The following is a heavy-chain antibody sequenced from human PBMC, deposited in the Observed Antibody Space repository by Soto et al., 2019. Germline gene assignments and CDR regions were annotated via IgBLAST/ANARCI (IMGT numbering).Heavy chain of an antibody. Sequence: SEILSLTCTVSGGSISSYYWSWIRQPPGKGLEWIGYIYYSGSTNYNPSLKSRVTISVDTSKNQFSLKLSSVTAADTPVYYSARDFGGYVNDAFDIWGQGTMVTVSS. J-gene: IGHJ3*02. D-gene: IGHD6-25*01. CDR3: ARDFGGYVNDAFDI. CDR2: IYYSGST. CDR1: GGSISSYY. V-gene: IGHV4-59*01.